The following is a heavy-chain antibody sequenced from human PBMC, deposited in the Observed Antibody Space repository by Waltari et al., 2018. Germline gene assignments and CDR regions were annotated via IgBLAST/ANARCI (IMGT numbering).Heavy chain of an antibody. J-gene: IGHJ6*03. V-gene: IGHV1-69*14. CDR2: IIPIFVTA. CDR1: GGPFTSNV. CDR3: ARGTEQPYSSDYYYYYMDV. Sequence: QVQLVHPGPEGRKPGSSWKVPGKAPGGPFTSNVISGVRQAPGQGLGGMGGIIPIFVTANYAQKFQGRVTITADKSTSTAYMELSSLRSEDTAVYYCARGTEQPYSSDYYYYYMDVWGKGTTVTVSS. D-gene: IGHD2-21*01.